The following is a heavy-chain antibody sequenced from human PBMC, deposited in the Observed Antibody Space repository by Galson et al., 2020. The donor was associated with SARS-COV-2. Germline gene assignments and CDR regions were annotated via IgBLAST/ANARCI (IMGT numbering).Heavy chain of an antibody. CDR2: ISSGGST. Sequence: GGSLRLSCAASGFTVSSNYMSWVRQPPGKGLEWVSDISSGGSTYYADSVKGRFTISRHNSKNTLYLQMNSLRAEDTAVYYCASPRGDCTAYYYGMDVWGQGTTVTVSS. D-gene: IGHD2-21*02. V-gene: IGHV3-53*04. CDR3: ASPRGDCTAYYYGMDV. J-gene: IGHJ6*02. CDR1: GFTVSSNY.